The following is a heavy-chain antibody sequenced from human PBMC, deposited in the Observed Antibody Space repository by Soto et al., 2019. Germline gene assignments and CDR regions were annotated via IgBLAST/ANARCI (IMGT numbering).Heavy chain of an antibody. Sequence: ASVKVSCKVSGYTLTELSMHWVRQAPGKGLEWMGGFDPEDGETIYAQKFQGRVTMTEDTSTDTAYMELSSLRSEDTAVYYFATFYDSSGYSIDYWGQGTLVTGSS. CDR3: ATFYDSSGYSIDY. CDR1: GYTLTELS. V-gene: IGHV1-24*01. D-gene: IGHD3-22*01. J-gene: IGHJ4*02. CDR2: FDPEDGET.